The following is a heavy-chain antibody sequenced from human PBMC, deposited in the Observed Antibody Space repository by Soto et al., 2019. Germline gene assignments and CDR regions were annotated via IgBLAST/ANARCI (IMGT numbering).Heavy chain of an antibody. Sequence: RLSCAASKFTFSSYGMHWVRQAPGKGLEWVAVIWYDGSNKYYADSVKSRFTISRDNSKNTLYLQMNSLRAEDTAVYYCARDDQYCGGDCYYAEYFQHWGQGTLVTVSS. D-gene: IGHD2-21*01. V-gene: IGHV3-33*01. CDR3: ARDDQYCGGDCYYAEYFQH. CDR1: KFTFSSYG. J-gene: IGHJ1*01. CDR2: IWYDGSNK.